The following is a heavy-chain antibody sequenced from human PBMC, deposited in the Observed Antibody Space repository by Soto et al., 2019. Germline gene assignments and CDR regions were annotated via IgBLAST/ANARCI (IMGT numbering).Heavy chain of an antibody. V-gene: IGHV6-1*01. D-gene: IGHD2-15*01. CDR2: IYYRSKWFH. J-gene: IGHJ6*02. Sequence: PSQTLSLTCVISGDSVSSNGSCCNFIRQSPSRGLQLLGRIYYRSKWFHDYAASVESRMAINPDTSRNQFSLQLNYATPEDTAVYYCARVHCSAGTCLDGLDFWGQGTTVTVSS. CDR1: GDSVSSNGSC. CDR3: ARVHCSAGTCLDGLDF.